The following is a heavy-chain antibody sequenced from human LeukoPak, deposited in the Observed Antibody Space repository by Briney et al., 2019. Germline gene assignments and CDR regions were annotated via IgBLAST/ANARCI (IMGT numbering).Heavy chain of an antibody. CDR3: ARGYIVVVYYFDY. J-gene: IGHJ4*02. CDR2: IYYSGST. CDR1: GGSISSYY. Sequence: SETLSLTCTVSGGSISSYYWSWIRQPPGKGLEWIGYIYYSGSTNYNPSLKSRVTISVDTSKNQFSLKLSSVTAADTAVYYCARGYIVVVYYFDYWGQGTLVTVSS. D-gene: IGHD2-21*01. V-gene: IGHV4-59*01.